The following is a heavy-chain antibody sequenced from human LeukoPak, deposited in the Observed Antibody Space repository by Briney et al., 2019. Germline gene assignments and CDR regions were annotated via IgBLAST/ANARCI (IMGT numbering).Heavy chain of an antibody. D-gene: IGHD5-18*01. J-gene: IGHJ6*02. CDR3: AKRGGYSYGNYYYYYGMDV. CDR2: IQYDGSNK. V-gene: IGHV3-30*02. Sequence: GGSLRLSCAASGFTCSSYGMHWVRQAPGKGLEGVAFIQYDGSNKYYADSVKGRFTISRDNSKNTLYLQMNSLRAEDTAVYYCAKRGGYSYGNYYYYYGMDVWGQGTTVTVSS. CDR1: GFTCSSYG.